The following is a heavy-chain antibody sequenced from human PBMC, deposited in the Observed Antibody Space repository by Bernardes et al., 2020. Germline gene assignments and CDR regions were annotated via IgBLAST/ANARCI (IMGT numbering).Heavy chain of an antibody. D-gene: IGHD2-21*01. J-gene: IGHJ4*02. CDR1: GFSLSTSGVG. V-gene: IGHV2-5*02. Sequence: SGPTLVKPTQTLTLTCTFSGFSLSTSGVGVGWIRQPPGKALEWLALIYWDDDKRYSPSLKSRVTITKDTSKNQVALTMTNMDPVDTATYYCAHTNNRRYCGGECYHYWGQGTLVTVSS. CDR2: IYWDDDK. CDR3: AHTNNRRYCGGECYHY.